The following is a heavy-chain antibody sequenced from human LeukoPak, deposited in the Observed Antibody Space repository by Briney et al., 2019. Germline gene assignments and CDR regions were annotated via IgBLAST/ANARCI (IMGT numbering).Heavy chain of an antibody. CDR2: IRSKANNYAT. V-gene: IGHV3-73*01. CDR1: GFTFSGSA. Sequence: RAGGSLRLSCAASGFTFSGSAMHWARQASGKGPEWVGRIRSKANNYATAYAASVKGRFTISRDDSKNTAFLQMNSLKTEDTAVYYCTRLSPDDTSGYCYYWGQGTLVTVSS. J-gene: IGHJ4*02. CDR3: TRLSPDDTSGYCYY. D-gene: IGHD3-22*01.